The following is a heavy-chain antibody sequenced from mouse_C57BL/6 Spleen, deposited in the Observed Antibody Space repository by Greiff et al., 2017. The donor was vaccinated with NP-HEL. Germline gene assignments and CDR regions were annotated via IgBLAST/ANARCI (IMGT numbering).Heavy chain of an antibody. D-gene: IGHD1-1*01. CDR3: ARGDDDGSSYDYAMDY. CDR1: GFTFSSYA. J-gene: IGHJ4*01. CDR2: ISDGGSYT. Sequence: EVKLVESGGGLVKPGGSLKLSCAASGFTFSSYAMSWVRQTPEKRLEWVATISDGGSYTYYPDNVKGRFTISRDNAKNNLYLQMSHLKSEDTAMYYCARGDDDGSSYDYAMDYWGQGTSVTVSS. V-gene: IGHV5-4*03.